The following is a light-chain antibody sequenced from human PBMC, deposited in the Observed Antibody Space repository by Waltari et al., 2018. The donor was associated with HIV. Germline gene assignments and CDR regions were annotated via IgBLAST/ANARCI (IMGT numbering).Light chain of an antibody. V-gene: IGLV4-69*01. Sequence: QLVLTQSPSASASLGASVNLTCTLSRGHSSYAIAWHQQRPEKGPRYLMKLNSDGSHSKGDGIPDRFSGSSSGAERYLTISSLQSDDEADYYCQTWGTGIWVFGGGVKLTVL. CDR1: RGHSSYA. CDR3: QTWGTGIWV. J-gene: IGLJ3*02. CDR2: LNSDGSH.